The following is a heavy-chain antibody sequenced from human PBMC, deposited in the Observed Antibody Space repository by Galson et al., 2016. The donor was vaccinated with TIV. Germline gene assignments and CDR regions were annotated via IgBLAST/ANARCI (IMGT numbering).Heavy chain of an antibody. D-gene: IGHD1-26*01. V-gene: IGHV4-31*03. CDR3: ARWTDSGSYYDYFHH. CDR2: VYNRGST. CDR1: GASISNDGYY. J-gene: IGHJ1*01. Sequence: TLSLTCNVSGASISNDGYYWTWIRQAPGKGLEWIGNVYNRGSTSYNPSLKSRVAISVDTATNQFSLRLNSVTAADTAVYFCARWTDSGSYYDYFHHWGQGTQVTVS.